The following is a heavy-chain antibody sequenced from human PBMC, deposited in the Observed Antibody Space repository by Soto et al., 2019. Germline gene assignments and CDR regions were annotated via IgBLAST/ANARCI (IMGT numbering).Heavy chain of an antibody. CDR3: ARLAPIYHDISGLDN. D-gene: IGHD3-22*01. CDR2: ISPGDSAT. CDR1: GDRYRRDW. Sequence: GEALKISCEPSGDRYRRDWIAWVRQVPGKGLEWMGSISPGDSATRYSPSFQGQVTLSVDTSISTAYLQLTSLRGSDSALYYCARLAPIYHDISGLDNWGQGTLVTVSS. J-gene: IGHJ4*02. V-gene: IGHV5-51*01.